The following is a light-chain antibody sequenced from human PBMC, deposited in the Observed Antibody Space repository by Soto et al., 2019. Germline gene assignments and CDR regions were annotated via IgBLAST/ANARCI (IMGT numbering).Light chain of an antibody. CDR3: QQHGTSTIT. V-gene: IGKV3-20*01. Sequence: IVLTQSPDTLSLSPGERATLSCRASQTVIHKHLAWHQQTPGQTPRXFVYGASRRDTGILDMFSGSGAGTECTRTISRLEPEDFAVYYCQQHGTSTITFGQGTRLEIK. CDR2: GAS. J-gene: IGKJ5*01. CDR1: QTVIHKH.